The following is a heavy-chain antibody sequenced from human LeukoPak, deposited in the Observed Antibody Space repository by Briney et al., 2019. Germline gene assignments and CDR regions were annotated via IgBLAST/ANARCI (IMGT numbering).Heavy chain of an antibody. Sequence: ASVKVSCKASGYTFTSYGIRWVRQAPGQGLAWMGWISAYNGNTNYAQKLQGRVTMTTDTSTSTAYMELRSLRSDDTAVYYCARDQDYYDSSGYLNPDYWGQGTLVTVSS. CDR2: ISAYNGNT. CDR1: GYTFTSYG. J-gene: IGHJ4*02. CDR3: ARDQDYYDSSGYLNPDY. V-gene: IGHV1-18*01. D-gene: IGHD3-22*01.